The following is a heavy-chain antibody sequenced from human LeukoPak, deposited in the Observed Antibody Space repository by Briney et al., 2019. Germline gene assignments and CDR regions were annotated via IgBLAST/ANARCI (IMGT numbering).Heavy chain of an antibody. Sequence: GGSLRLSCAASGFTFTSYGMSWVRQAPGKGLEWVSAISGSGGSTYYADSVKGRFTISRDNSKNTLYLQMNSLRAEDTAVYYCASTRLWFGEFGDAFDIWGQGTMVTVSS. J-gene: IGHJ3*02. D-gene: IGHD3-10*01. CDR2: ISGSGGST. V-gene: IGHV3-23*01. CDR1: GFTFTSYG. CDR3: ASTRLWFGEFGDAFDI.